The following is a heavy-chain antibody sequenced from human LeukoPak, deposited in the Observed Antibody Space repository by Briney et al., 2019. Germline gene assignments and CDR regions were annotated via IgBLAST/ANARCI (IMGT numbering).Heavy chain of an antibody. CDR2: IYSGGDT. CDR1: GFTVRNNY. CDR3: ARELMSAAGSNFDY. V-gene: IGHV3-53*01. D-gene: IGHD2-8*01. Sequence: GESLRLSCAASGFTVRNNYMSWVRQAPGKGLEWVSFIYSGGDTKYADSVKGRFTISRDNSKNTLYLQMNSLRAEDTAVYYCARELMSAAGSNFDYWGQGTLVTVSS. J-gene: IGHJ4*02.